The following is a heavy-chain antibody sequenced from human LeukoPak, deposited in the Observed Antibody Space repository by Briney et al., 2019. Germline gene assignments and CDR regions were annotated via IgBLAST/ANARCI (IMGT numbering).Heavy chain of an antibody. J-gene: IGHJ6*02. Sequence: GGSLRLSCAASGFTFSSYTMSWVRQAPGKGLEWVSTITTSDGNTYYADSVKGRFTVSRDNSKSTLYLQMNSLRAEDTAVYYCARDRLQLAPSFYYGMDVWGQGTTVTVSS. D-gene: IGHD6-13*01. V-gene: IGHV3-23*01. CDR3: ARDRLQLAPSFYYGMDV. CDR1: GFTFSSYT. CDR2: ITTSDGNT.